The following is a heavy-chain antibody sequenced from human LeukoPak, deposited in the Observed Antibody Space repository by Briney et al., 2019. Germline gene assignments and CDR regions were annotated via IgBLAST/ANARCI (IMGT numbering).Heavy chain of an antibody. D-gene: IGHD3-16*01. CDR3: IRGLFDDYSLDY. J-gene: IGHJ4*02. Sequence: GGSLRLSCAASGFTFSSYSMNWVRQAPGKGLEWVSSINSDSSLMYYAESVKGRFTISRDNARNSLYLQMNSLRDEDTAVYYCIRGLFDDYSLDYWGQGALVTVSS. CDR1: GFTFSSYS. V-gene: IGHV3-21*01. CDR2: INSDSSLM.